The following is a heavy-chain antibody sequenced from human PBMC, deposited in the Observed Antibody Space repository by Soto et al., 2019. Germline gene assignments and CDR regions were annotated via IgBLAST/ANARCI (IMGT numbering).Heavy chain of an antibody. V-gene: IGHV1-46*01. CDR1: GYTFTSYY. D-gene: IGHD2-2*01. CDR3: ARDVGDIVVVPAAIPTYNWFDP. J-gene: IGHJ5*02. Sequence: QVQLVQSGAEVKKPGASVKVSCKASGYTFTSYYMHWVRQAPGQGLEWMGIINPSGGSTSYAQKFQGRVTMTRDTSTSTVYMELSSLRSEDTAVYYCARDVGDIVVVPAAIPTYNWFDPWGQGTLVTVSS. CDR2: INPSGGST.